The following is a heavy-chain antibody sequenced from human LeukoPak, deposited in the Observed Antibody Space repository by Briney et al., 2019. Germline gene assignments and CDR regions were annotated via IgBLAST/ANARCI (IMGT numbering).Heavy chain of an antibody. CDR1: GGTFISYA. V-gene: IGHV1-69*06. J-gene: IGHJ6*03. CDR3: ARVPSPTRDRTPIVGASHYYYYMDV. D-gene: IGHD1-26*01. CDR2: IIPIFGTA. Sequence: ASVKVSCKASGGTFISYAISWVRQAPGQGLEYMGGIIPIFGTANYAQKFQGRVTITADKSTSTAYMELNSLRSEDTAVYYCARVPSPTRDRTPIVGASHYYYYMDVWGKGTTVTVSS.